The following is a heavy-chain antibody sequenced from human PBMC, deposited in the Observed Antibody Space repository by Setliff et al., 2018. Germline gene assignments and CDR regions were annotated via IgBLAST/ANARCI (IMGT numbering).Heavy chain of an antibody. CDR2: INHSGST. Sequence: PSETLSLTCAVYGGSFSGYYWSWLRQPPGKGLEWIGEINHSGSTNYNPSLKSRVTISVDTSKNQFSLKLSSVTAADTAVYYCARGPRYSGSYYVNYWGQGTLVTVSS. CDR3: ARGPRYSGSYYVNY. J-gene: IGHJ4*02. D-gene: IGHD1-26*01. CDR1: GGSFSGYY. V-gene: IGHV4-34*01.